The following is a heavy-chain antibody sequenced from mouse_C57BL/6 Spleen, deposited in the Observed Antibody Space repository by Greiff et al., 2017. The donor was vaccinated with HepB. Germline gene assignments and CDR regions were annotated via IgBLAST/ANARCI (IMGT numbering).Heavy chain of an antibody. CDR2: INPNNGGT. D-gene: IGHD1-1*01. CDR1: GYTFTDYN. CDR3: ARMGYGSSYVRYFDV. V-gene: IGHV1-18*01. J-gene: IGHJ1*03. Sequence: VQLKESGPELVKPGASVKIPCKASGYTFTDYNMDWVKQSHGKSLEWIGDINPNNGGTIYNQKFKGKATLTVDKSSSTAYMELRSLTSEDTAVYYCARMGYGSSYVRYFDVWGTGTTVTVSS.